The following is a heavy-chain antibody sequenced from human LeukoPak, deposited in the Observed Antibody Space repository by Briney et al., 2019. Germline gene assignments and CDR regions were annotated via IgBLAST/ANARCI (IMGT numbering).Heavy chain of an antibody. D-gene: IGHD3-22*01. J-gene: IGHJ4*02. CDR3: ATHAPHYYDSSGYYFDY. CDR1: GLTFSNYG. V-gene: IGHV3-23*01. Sequence: GGSLRLSCAASGLTFSNYGMHWVRQAPGKGLEWVSAISGSGGSTYYADSVKGRFTISRDNSKNTLYLQMNSLRAEDTAVYYCATHAPHYYDSSGYYFDYWGQGTLVTVSS. CDR2: ISGSGGST.